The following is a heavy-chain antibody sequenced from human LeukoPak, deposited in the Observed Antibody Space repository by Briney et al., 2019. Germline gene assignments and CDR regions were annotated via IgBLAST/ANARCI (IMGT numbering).Heavy chain of an antibody. Sequence: GESLKISCKGSGYSYVSYWIAWVRQMPGKGLEPMGIIHPDDSETRYSPSFQGQVTISVDKSIKTAYLQWSGLKASDSAIYYCAILIAAAESLDFWGQGTLLTVSS. V-gene: IGHV5-51*06. CDR1: GYSYVSYW. D-gene: IGHD6-25*01. CDR3: AILIAAAESLDF. CDR2: IHPDDSET. J-gene: IGHJ4*02.